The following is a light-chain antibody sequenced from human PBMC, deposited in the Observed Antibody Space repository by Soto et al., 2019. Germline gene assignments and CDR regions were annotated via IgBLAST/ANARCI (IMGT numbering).Light chain of an antibody. V-gene: IGKV3-11*01. CDR3: QQSYNTPYT. CDR2: DVS. CDR1: QTVSSY. J-gene: IGKJ2*01. Sequence: EIVLTQSPATLSLSPGERATLSCRASQTVSSYLAWYQQKPGQTPRLLIYDVSNRATGIPARFSGSGSGTDFTLTISSLQPEDFATYYCQQSYNTPYTFGQGTKLEI.